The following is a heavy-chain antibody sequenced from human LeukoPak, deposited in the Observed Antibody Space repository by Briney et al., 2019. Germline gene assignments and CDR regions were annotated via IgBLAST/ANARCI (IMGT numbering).Heavy chain of an antibody. V-gene: IGHV4-30-4*08. J-gene: IGHJ4*02. CDR3: ARANPDSSGYQIDY. CDR2: IYYSGST. Sequence: SQTLSLTCTVPGGSISSGDYYRSWIRQPPGKGLEWIGYIYYSGSTYYNPSLKSRVTISVDTSKNQFSLKLSSVTAADTAVYYCARANPDSSGYQIDYWGQGTLVTVSS. D-gene: IGHD3-22*01. CDR1: GGSISSGDYY.